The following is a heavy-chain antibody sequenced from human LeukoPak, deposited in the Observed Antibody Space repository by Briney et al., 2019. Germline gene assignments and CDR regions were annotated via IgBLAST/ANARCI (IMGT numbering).Heavy chain of an antibody. CDR1: GYTTIEYY. Sequence: ASVKVSCKASGYTTIEYYMHWVRQAPGQGLEWMGMLNPTSGSTDYAQTFQGRVTMTRDTPTSVFYMEMNGLTSDDTAVYYCARDGGGWLDPWGQGTLVTVSS. D-gene: IGHD3-16*01. CDR3: ARDGGGWLDP. CDR2: LNPTSGST. V-gene: IGHV1-46*01. J-gene: IGHJ5*02.